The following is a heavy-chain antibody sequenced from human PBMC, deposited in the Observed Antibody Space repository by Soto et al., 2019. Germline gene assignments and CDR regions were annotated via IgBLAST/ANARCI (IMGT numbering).Heavy chain of an antibody. D-gene: IGHD3-22*01. CDR2: ISYDGITK. CDR3: GSYDSSPYIDY. J-gene: IGHJ4*02. Sequence: QVQLVESGGGVVQPGRSLRLSCAASGFAFGTYGMHWVRQAPGKGLEWVAVISYDGITKYYADSVKGRFTISRDNSKNTLYLQMNSLRAEDTAVYYCGSYDSSPYIDYWGQGTLVTVSS. V-gene: IGHV3-30*03. CDR1: GFAFGTYG.